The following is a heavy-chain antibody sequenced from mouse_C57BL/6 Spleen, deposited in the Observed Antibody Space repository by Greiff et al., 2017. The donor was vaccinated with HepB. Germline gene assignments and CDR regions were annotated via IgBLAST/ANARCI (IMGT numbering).Heavy chain of an antibody. CDR1: GFTFSNYW. D-gene: IGHD1-1*01. CDR3: TFNYYGSSYAMDY. CDR2: IRLKSDNYAT. Sequence: EVQVVESGGGLVQPGGSMKLSCVASGFTFSNYWMNWVRQSPEKGLEWVAQIRLKSDNYATHYAESVKGRFTISRDDSKSSVYLQMNNLRAEDTGIYYCTFNYYGSSYAMDYWGQGTSVTVSS. J-gene: IGHJ4*01. V-gene: IGHV6-3*01.